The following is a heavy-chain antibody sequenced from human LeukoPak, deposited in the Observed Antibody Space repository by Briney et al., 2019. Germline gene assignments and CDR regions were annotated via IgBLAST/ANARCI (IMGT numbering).Heavy chain of an antibody. CDR3: ARDLGYCSGGSCPGFDC. Sequence: SETLSLTCTVSGGSIGNSSYYWGWIRQPPGKGLEWIGSIYYTGSTYYNPSLKSRVTISVDTSKNQLSLKLSSVTAADTAVYYCARDLGYCSGGSCPGFDCWGQGTLVTVSS. D-gene: IGHD2-15*01. CDR2: IYYTGST. CDR1: GGSIGNSSYY. J-gene: IGHJ4*02. V-gene: IGHV4-39*07.